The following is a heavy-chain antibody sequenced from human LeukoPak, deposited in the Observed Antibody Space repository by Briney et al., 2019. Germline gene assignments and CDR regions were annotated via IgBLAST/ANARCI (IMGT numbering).Heavy chain of an antibody. Sequence: SETLSLTCTVSGGSISNTYYYWGRIRQPPGKGLEWIASIYYSGSTYYNPSLKSRVTISVDTSKNQFSLKVSSVTAADTAVYYCARDRRQWELRGDFDCWGQGTLVTVSS. V-gene: IGHV4-39*07. CDR2: IYYSGST. CDR3: ARDRRQWELRGDFDC. CDR1: GGSISNTYYY. J-gene: IGHJ4*02. D-gene: IGHD1-26*01.